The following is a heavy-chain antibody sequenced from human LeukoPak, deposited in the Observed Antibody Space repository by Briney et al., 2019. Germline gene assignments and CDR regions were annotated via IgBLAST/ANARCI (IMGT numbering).Heavy chain of an antibody. J-gene: IGHJ6*03. CDR3: ARAVTIFVNHASGSGAYHYYMDV. CDR2: ISAYNGNT. Sequence: ASVKVSCKASGYTFTSYGISWVRQAPGQGLEWMGWISAYNGNTNYAQKLQGRVTMTTDTSTSTAYMDLTSLSSDDTAVYYCARAVTIFVNHASGSGAYHYYMDVWGKGTTVTISS. CDR1: GYTFTSYG. D-gene: IGHD3-10*01. V-gene: IGHV1-18*01.